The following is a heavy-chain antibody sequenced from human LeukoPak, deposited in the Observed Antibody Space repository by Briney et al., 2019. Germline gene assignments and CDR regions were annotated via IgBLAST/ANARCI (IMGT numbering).Heavy chain of an antibody. CDR3: ARCPRAAFDI. CDR1: GGSISSYY. V-gene: IGHV4-59*01. J-gene: IGHJ3*02. CDR2: IYYSGST. Sequence: PSPTLSLTCTVSGGSISSYYWSWIRQPPGKGLEWIGYIYYSGSTNYNPSLKSRVTISVDTSKNQFSLKLSSVTAADTAVYYCARCPRAAFDIWGQGTMVTVSS.